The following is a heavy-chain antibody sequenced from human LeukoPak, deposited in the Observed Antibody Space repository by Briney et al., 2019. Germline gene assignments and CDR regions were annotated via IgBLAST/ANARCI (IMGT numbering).Heavy chain of an antibody. CDR3: AREDWAWRYFDL. V-gene: IGHV1-18*01. J-gene: IGHJ2*01. CDR2: ISAYNGNT. D-gene: IGHD1-1*01. CDR1: GYTFTSYG. Sequence: ASVKVSCKASGYTFTSYGISWVQQAPGQGLEWMGWISAYNGNTNYAQKLQGRVTMTTDTSTSTAYMELRSLRSDYTAVYYCAREDWAWRYFDLWGRGTLVTVSS.